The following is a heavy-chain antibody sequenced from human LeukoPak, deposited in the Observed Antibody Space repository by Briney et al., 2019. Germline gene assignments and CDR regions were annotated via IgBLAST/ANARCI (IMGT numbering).Heavy chain of an antibody. V-gene: IGHV1-69*04. CDR3: ARDQRDIVVDN. J-gene: IGHJ4*02. D-gene: IGHD2-15*01. Sequence: ASVKVSCKASGGTFSSYAISWLRQAPGHGLEWMGRIIPIFGIANYAQKFQGRVTITADKSTSTAYMELSSLRSEDTAVYYCARDQRDIVVDNWGQGTLVTVSS. CDR1: GGTFSSYA. CDR2: IIPIFGIA.